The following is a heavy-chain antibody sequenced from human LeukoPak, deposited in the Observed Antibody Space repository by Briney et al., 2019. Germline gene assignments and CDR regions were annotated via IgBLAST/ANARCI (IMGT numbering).Heavy chain of an antibody. D-gene: IGHD3-3*01. Sequence: ASVKVSCKASGGTFSRSGISWVRLAPGQGLEWMGGIIPIFGTANYAQKFQGRVTITADESTSTAYMELSSLRSEDTAVYYCARGFLDYWGQGTLVTVSS. CDR2: IIPIFGTA. CDR1: GGTFSRSG. J-gene: IGHJ4*02. CDR3: ARGFLDY. V-gene: IGHV1-69*13.